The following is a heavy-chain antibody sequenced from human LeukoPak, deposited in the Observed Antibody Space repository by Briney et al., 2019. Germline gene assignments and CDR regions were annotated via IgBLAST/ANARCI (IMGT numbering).Heavy chain of an antibody. J-gene: IGHJ4*02. Sequence: PGGSLRLSCAASGFTFSRYWMQWVRHAPGKGLVWVSHIVSDGRSTNYADSVKGRFTTSRDNAKNTLYLQMNRLRAEDTAVYYCVRDNYGVDYWGQGTLVTVSS. D-gene: IGHD3-10*01. CDR2: IVSDGRST. CDR1: GFTFSRYW. V-gene: IGHV3-74*01. CDR3: VRDNYGVDY.